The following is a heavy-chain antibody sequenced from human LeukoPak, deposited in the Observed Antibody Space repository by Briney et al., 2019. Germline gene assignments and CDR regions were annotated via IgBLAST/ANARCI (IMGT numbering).Heavy chain of an antibody. CDR1: GYTFTSYA. Sequence: ASVKVSCKASGYTFTSYAMHWVRQAPGQRLEWMGWINAGNGDTKYSQKFQGRVTITRDTSASTAYMEVSSLRSEDTAVYYCARDRVFSSAWYGAFDIWGQGTVVTVSS. D-gene: IGHD6-19*01. J-gene: IGHJ3*02. CDR3: ARDRVFSSAWYGAFDI. V-gene: IGHV1-3*01. CDR2: INAGNGDT.